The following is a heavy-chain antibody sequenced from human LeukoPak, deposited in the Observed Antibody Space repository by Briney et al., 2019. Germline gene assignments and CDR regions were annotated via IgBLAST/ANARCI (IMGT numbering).Heavy chain of an antibody. V-gene: IGHV3-64*01. Sequence: GGSLRLSCAASGFTFSSYAMHWVRQAPGKGLEYVSAISSNGGSTHYANSVKGRFTISRDNSKNTLYLQMGSLRAEDMAVYYCAREDSSGWYVFDYWGQGTLVTVSS. D-gene: IGHD6-19*01. CDR3: AREDSSGWYVFDY. J-gene: IGHJ4*02. CDR2: ISSNGGST. CDR1: GFTFSSYA.